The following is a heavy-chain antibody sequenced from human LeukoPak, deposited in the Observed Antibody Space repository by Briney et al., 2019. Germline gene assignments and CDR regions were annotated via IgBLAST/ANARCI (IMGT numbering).Heavy chain of an antibody. V-gene: IGHV4-34*01. Sequence: PSETLSLTCAVYGGSFSGYYWSWIRQPPGKGLEWIGEINHSGSTNYNPSLKSRVTISVDTSKNQFSLQLSSVTAADTAVYYCARVHYDSSGYNYAWFDPWGQGTLVTVSS. J-gene: IGHJ5*02. CDR3: ARVHYDSSGYNYAWFDP. CDR2: INHSGST. D-gene: IGHD3-22*01. CDR1: GGSFSGYY.